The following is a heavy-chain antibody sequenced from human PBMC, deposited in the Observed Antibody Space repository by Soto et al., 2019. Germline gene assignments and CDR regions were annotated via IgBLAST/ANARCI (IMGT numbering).Heavy chain of an antibody. CDR1: GYTFTDYW. V-gene: IGHV5-51*01. CDR2: FYPRDSDT. CDR3: ATRGSPYSPATY. D-gene: IGHD2-21*01. J-gene: IGHJ4*01. Sequence: PGESLKISCKTSGYTFTDYWIGWVRQRPGKGLEWMGIFYPRDSDTKYSPSFQGRVAISADKSIATAYLQWKSLKASDTAMYYCATRGSPYSPATYWGHGTLVTVSS.